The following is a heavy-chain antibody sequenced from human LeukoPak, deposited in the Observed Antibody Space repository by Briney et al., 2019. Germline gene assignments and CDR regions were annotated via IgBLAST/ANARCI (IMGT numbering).Heavy chain of an antibody. CDR1: GGSFSGYY. D-gene: IGHD3-9*01. V-gene: IGHV4-34*01. Sequence: SETLSLTCGVYGGSFSGYYWSWIRQPPGKGLEWIGEINHSGSTNYNPSLKSRVTMSVDTSKNQFSLKLSSVTAVDTAVYYCARSGTYYDILEYYFDYWGQGTLVTVSS. CDR3: ARSGTYYDILEYYFDY. CDR2: INHSGST. J-gene: IGHJ4*02.